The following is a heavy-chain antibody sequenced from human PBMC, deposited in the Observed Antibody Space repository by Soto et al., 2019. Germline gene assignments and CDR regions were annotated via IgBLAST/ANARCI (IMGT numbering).Heavy chain of an antibody. Sequence: GASVKVSCKASGYIFTNYYIHWVRQAPGQGLEWMGIINLSADRTSYAQKLQGRFTVTMDTSTSTVYMELGSLRSEDTAVYYCVRAPSGGYRSFAYGGRGTLVTVSS. V-gene: IGHV1-46*03. D-gene: IGHD3-22*01. CDR2: INLSADRT. CDR1: GYIFTNYY. CDR3: VRAPSGGYRSFAY. J-gene: IGHJ4*02.